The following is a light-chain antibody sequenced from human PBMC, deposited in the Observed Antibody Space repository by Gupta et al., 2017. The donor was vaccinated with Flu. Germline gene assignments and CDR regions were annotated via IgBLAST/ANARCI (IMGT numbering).Light chain of an antibody. CDR1: QSLVHSDGKTY. V-gene: IGKV2-24*01. Sequence: DIVMTQTPLSSPVTLGQPASVSCRSSQSLVHSDGKTYLSWLQQRPGQPPRLLIYEISKRFSGVPDRISGSGAGTDFTLKISRVEVEDVGVYYCMQAKQNPWTFGQGTKVEIK. CDR3: MQAKQNPWT. J-gene: IGKJ1*01. CDR2: EIS.